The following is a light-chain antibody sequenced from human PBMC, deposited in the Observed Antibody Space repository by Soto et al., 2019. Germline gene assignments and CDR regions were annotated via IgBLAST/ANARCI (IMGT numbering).Light chain of an antibody. V-gene: IGLV2-14*01. CDR3: SSLTTTSNWL. CDR2: EVN. Sequence: QSALTQPASVSGSPGQSISISCTGTSSDVGSYKYVSWFQQHPGKSPKLVIYEVNNRPAGVSNRFSGYKSGNTASLTISGLQDEDEAEYYCSSLTTTSNWLFGGGTNHTVL. J-gene: IGLJ3*02. CDR1: SSDVGSYKY.